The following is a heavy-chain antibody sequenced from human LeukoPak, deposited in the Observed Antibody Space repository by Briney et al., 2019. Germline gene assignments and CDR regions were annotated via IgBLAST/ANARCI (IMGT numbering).Heavy chain of an antibody. V-gene: IGHV4-39*01. Sequence: RPSETLSLTCTVSGRSISISIYYWGSSRQPPRKGLEWIGSISYSGDTFYHPSLKSRVTISVDTSTIQFSLTLTSVTAADTALYKCARQRITGTARVYFDSWGQGTLVTVSS. J-gene: IGHJ4*02. CDR1: GRSISISIYY. CDR2: ISYSGDT. CDR3: ARQRITGTARVYFDS. D-gene: IGHD1-20*01.